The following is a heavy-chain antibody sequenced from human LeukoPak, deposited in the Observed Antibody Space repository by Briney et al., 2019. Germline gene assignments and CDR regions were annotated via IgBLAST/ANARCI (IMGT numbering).Heavy chain of an antibody. J-gene: IGHJ4*02. Sequence: GGSLTLSCAASGFTFNNCAMSGVRQSPGKGLEWVSSISTSGGGTYYADSVEGRFTLSRDISKNTLYLQMNSLRAEDTAVYYCAKVWSAWCFDHWGQGILVTVSS. CDR2: ISTSGGGT. D-gene: IGHD3-3*01. CDR1: GFTFNNCA. V-gene: IGHV3-23*01. CDR3: AKVWSAWCFDH.